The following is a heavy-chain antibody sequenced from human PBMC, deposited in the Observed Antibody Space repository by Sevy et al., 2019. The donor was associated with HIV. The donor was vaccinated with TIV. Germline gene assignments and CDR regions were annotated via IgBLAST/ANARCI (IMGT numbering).Heavy chain of an antibody. CDR2: IYAGGTA. D-gene: IGHD2-15*01. CDR3: ASEYCSRGSCFFDC. CDR1: GFDIRSNY. J-gene: IGHJ5*01. Sequence: GGSLRLSCVVSGFDIRSNYMSWVRQAPGKGLEWVSHIYAGGTAYYADSVKGRFTFSRGDSKNTVSLQMRSLRVEDSAVYYCASEYCSRGSCFFDCWGQGIQVTVSS. V-gene: IGHV3-53*01.